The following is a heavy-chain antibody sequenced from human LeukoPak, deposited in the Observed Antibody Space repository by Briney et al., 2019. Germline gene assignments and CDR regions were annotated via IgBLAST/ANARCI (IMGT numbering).Heavy chain of an antibody. CDR2: IYHSGST. Sequence: SETLSLTCAVSGGSISSSNWWSWVRQPPGKGLEWIGEIYHSGSTNYNPSLKSRVTMSVDTSKNQFSLKLSSVTAADTAVYYCARDSGTTGEVKFDPWGQGTLVTVSS. V-gene: IGHV4-4*02. D-gene: IGHD3-10*01. CDR1: GGSISSSNW. CDR3: ARDSGTTGEVKFDP. J-gene: IGHJ5*02.